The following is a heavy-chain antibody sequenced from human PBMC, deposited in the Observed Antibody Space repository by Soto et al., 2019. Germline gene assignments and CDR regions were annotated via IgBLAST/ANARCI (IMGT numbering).Heavy chain of an antibody. Sequence: QVQLQQWGAGLLKPSETLSLTCAVYGGSFSGYYWSWIRQPPGKGLEWIGEINHSGSTNYNPSLKSRVTISVDTYKNQFSLKLSSVTAADTAVYYCARGIQVVPFDYWGQGTLVTVSS. CDR3: ARGIQVVPFDY. J-gene: IGHJ4*02. D-gene: IGHD2-8*01. V-gene: IGHV4-34*01. CDR2: INHSGST. CDR1: GGSFSGYY.